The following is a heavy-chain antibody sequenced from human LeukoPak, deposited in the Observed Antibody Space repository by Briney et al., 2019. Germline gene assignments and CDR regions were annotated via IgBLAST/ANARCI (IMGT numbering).Heavy chain of an antibody. J-gene: IGHJ4*02. V-gene: IGHV4-34*01. CDR1: GGSFSGYY. Sequence: SETLSLTCAVYGGSFSGYYWSLIRQPPGKGLEWIGEINHSGSTNYNPSLKSRVTISVDTSKNQFSLKLSSVTAADTAVYYCARVRGYCSSTSCYLEPYYFDYWGQGTLVTVSS. CDR2: INHSGST. CDR3: ARVRGYCSSTSCYLEPYYFDY. D-gene: IGHD2-2*01.